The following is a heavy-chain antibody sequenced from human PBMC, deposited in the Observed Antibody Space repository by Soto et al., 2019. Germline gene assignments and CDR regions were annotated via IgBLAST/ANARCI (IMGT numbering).Heavy chain of an antibody. J-gene: IGHJ4*02. CDR3: ARRLGYSSSTSGYWSQ. CDR2: IYHGGST. V-gene: IGHV4-30-2*03. D-gene: IGHD2-2*01. CDR1: GGSIGGVGYS. Sequence: TRSLAGAVSGGSIGGVGYSWSWIRQPRGGGLEWIGCIYHGGSTHMNPSLKTRVTVSVDTSRNQFSLNLTSMTATDVAVYECARRLGYSSSTSGYWSQWGRGVPVTVS.